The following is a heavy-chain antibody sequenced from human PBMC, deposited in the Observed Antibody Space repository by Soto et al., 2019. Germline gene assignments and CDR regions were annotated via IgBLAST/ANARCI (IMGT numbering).Heavy chain of an antibody. CDR1: DGSISSSSYY. CDR2: IYYSGST. Sequence: SETLSLTCIVSDGSISSSSYYWGWIRQPPGKGLEWIGSIYYSGSTYYNPSLKSRVTISVDTSKNQFSLKLSSVTAADTAVYYCGSLRRDDTVWGQATLFTVSS. D-gene: IGHD3-22*01. J-gene: IGHJ1*01. V-gene: IGHV4-39*01. CDR3: GSLRRDDTV.